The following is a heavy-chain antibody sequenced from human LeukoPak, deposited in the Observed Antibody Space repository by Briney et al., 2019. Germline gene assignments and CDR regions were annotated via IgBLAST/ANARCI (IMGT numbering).Heavy chain of an antibody. Sequence: PGGSLRLSCAASGFTVSSNDMSWVRQAPGKGLEWVSSISSSSSYIYYADSVKGRFTISRDNAKNSLYLQMNSLRAEDTAVYYCARDPCSSTSCYTGAFDFWGQGTMVTVSS. CDR2: ISSSSSYI. CDR1: GFTVSSND. D-gene: IGHD2-2*02. CDR3: ARDPCSSTSCYTGAFDF. V-gene: IGHV3-21*01. J-gene: IGHJ3*01.